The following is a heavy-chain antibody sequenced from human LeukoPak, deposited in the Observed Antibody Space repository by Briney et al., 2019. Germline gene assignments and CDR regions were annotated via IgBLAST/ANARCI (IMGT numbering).Heavy chain of an antibody. J-gene: IGHJ4*02. CDR2: INSDGSST. V-gene: IGHV3-74*01. CDR1: GFTFSSYW. CDR3: ARVGDGYTNDY. D-gene: IGHD5-24*01. Sequence: GGSLRLSCAASGFTFSSYWMHWVRQAPGKGLVWVSRINSDGSSTSYADSVKGRFTISRDNAKNTLCLQMNSLRAEDTAVYYCARVGDGYTNDYWGQGTLVTVSS.